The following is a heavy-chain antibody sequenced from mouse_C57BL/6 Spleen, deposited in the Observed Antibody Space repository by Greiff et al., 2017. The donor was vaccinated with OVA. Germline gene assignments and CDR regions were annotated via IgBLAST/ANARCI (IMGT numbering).Heavy chain of an antibody. V-gene: IGHV1-15*01. D-gene: IGHD1-3*01. CDR3: TRSGDWYCDV. CDR2: IDPETGGT. Sequence: QVQLQQSGAELVRPGASVTLSCKASGYTFTDYEMHWVKQTPVHGLEWIGAIDPETGGTAYNQKFKGKAILTADKSSSTAYMELRSLTSEDSAVYYCTRSGDWYCDVWGTGTTVTVSS. J-gene: IGHJ1*03. CDR1: GYTFTDYE.